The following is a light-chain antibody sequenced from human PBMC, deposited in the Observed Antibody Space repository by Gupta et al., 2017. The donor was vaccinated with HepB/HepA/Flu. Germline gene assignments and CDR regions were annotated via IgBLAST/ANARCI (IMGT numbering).Light chain of an antibody. V-gene: IGLV3-19*01. CDR2: AKD. CDR3: NSRDSSGQNWV. CDR1: RLQRFY. Sequence: SSDLTQDPAFSVALGQTVTITCHGVRLQRFYATWFQQKSGQAPVFVISAKDNRPSGIPDRFSAFTSGDTASLTITGAQEEDEADYYCNSRDSSGQNWVFGGGTRLTVL. J-gene: IGLJ3*02.